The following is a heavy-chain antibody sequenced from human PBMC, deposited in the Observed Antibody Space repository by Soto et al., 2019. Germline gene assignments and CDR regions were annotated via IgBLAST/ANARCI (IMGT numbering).Heavy chain of an antibody. CDR2: ISAYNGNT. CDR1: GYTFTSYG. Sequence: ASVKVSCKASGYTFTSYGMSWVRQAPGQGLEWMGWISAYNGNTNYAQKLQGRVTMTTDTSTSTAYMELRSLRSDDTAVYYCARGPSDYYDSSGYVIWGQGTMVTVSS. CDR3: ARGPSDYYDSSGYVI. V-gene: IGHV1-18*01. D-gene: IGHD3-22*01. J-gene: IGHJ3*02.